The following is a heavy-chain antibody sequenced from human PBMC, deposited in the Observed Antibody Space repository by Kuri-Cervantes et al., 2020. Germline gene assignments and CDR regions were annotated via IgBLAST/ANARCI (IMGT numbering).Heavy chain of an antibody. V-gene: IGHV3-33*01. CDR2: IWYDGSNK. Sequence: GGSLRLSCAASGFTFSSYGMHWVRQAPGKGLEWMAVIWYDGSNKYYADSVKGRFTISRDNSKNTLYLQMNSLRAEETAVYYCARGYCSGGSCSTFDYWGQGTLVTVSS. D-gene: IGHD2-15*01. CDR1: GFTFSSYG. CDR3: ARGYCSGGSCSTFDY. J-gene: IGHJ4*02.